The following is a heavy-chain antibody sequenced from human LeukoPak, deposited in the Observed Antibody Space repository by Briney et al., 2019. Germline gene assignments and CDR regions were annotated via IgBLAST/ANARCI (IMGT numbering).Heavy chain of an antibody. Sequence: GASVKVSCKASGGAFSSYAISWVRQAPGQGLEWMGGIIPIFGTANYAQKFQGRVTITADESTSTAYMELSSLRSEDTAVYYCARGPPAAGNWFDPWGQGTLVTVSS. J-gene: IGHJ5*02. CDR1: GGAFSSYA. CDR3: ARGPPAAGNWFDP. CDR2: IIPIFGTA. D-gene: IGHD6-13*01. V-gene: IGHV1-69*13.